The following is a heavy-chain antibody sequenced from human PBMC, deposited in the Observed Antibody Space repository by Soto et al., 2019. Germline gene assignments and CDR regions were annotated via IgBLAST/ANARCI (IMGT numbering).Heavy chain of an antibody. V-gene: IGHV2-5*02. CDR3: AHRRAVFYSNYMGNWFDP. J-gene: IGHJ5*02. CDR1: GFSLSTSGVG. CDR2: IYWDDDK. Sequence: SGPTLVNPTQTLTLTCTFSGFSLSTSGVGVGWIRQPPGKALEWLALIYWDDDKRYSPSLKSRLTITKDTSENQVVLTMTNMDPVDTATYYCAHRRAVFYSNYMGNWFDPWGQGTLVTVSS. D-gene: IGHD4-4*01.